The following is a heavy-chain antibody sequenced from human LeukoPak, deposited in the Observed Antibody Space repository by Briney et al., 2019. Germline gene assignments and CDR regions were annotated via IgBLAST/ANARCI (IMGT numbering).Heavy chain of an antibody. CDR2: INYNSDYI. Sequence: GGSLRLTCAGSGFTFSDYSMNWVRQAPGKGLEWVSSINYNSDYIYYADSVRGRFTISRDNAKNSLYLQMNSLRAEDTALYYCAKARGSGTPRFFDYWGQGTLVTVSS. CDR3: AKARGSGTPRFFDY. CDR1: GFTFSDYS. V-gene: IGHV3-21*04. D-gene: IGHD1-26*01. J-gene: IGHJ4*02.